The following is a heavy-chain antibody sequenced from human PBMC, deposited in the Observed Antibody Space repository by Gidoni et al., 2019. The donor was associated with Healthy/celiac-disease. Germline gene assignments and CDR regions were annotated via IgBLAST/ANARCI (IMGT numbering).Heavy chain of an antibody. Sequence: GGSISSSSYYWGWIRQPPGKGLEWIGSIYYSGSTYYNPSLKSRVTISVDTSKNQFSLKLSSVTAADTAVYYCARRHDYGVYWYFDLWGRGTLVTVSS. J-gene: IGHJ2*01. D-gene: IGHD4-17*01. V-gene: IGHV4-39*01. CDR3: ARRHDYGVYWYFDL. CDR1: GGSISSSSYY. CDR2: IYYSGST.